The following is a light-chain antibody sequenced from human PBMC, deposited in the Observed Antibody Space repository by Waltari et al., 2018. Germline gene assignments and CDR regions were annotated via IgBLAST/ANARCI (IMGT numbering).Light chain of an antibody. CDR2: WAS. V-gene: IGKV4-1*01. Sequence: DIVMTQSPDCLAVPLGERATINCKSNQSLLFSSNNKNHLAWYQQKTGQPPKLLIYWASTRESGVPDRFSGSGSGTEFTLTITSLQTEDVAVYYCQQYYRSPSLTFGGGTKVEIK. J-gene: IGKJ4*01. CDR1: QSLLFSSNNKNH. CDR3: QQYYRSPSLT.